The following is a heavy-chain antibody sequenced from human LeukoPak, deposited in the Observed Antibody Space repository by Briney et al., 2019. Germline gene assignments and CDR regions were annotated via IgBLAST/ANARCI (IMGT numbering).Heavy chain of an antibody. V-gene: IGHV3-30*02. J-gene: IGHJ6*03. CDR1: GFTFSSYG. CDR3: AKGGGYEPQYYYYSLDV. D-gene: IGHD5-12*01. Sequence: GGSLRLSCAASGFTFSSYGMHWVRQAPGKGLEWVAFIRYDGSNKYYADSVKGRFTISRGNSKNTLYRQMKSLRAEDTAVYYCAKGGGYEPQYYYYSLDVWGKGTTVTISS. CDR2: IRYDGSNK.